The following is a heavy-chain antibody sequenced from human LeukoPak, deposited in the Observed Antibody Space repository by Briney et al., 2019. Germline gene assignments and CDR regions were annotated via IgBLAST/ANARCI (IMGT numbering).Heavy chain of an antibody. Sequence: GGSLRLSCAASGFTFSSYAMSWVRQAPGKGLKWVSTINDNGAGTYYADSVKGRFTISRDNSYDTVSLQMNSLRDEDTGVYYCAKDHYSSSSGDFFDYWGQGTLVTVSS. V-gene: IGHV3-23*01. CDR2: INDNGAGT. CDR3: AKDHYSSSSGDFFDY. CDR1: GFTFSSYA. D-gene: IGHD6-6*01. J-gene: IGHJ4*02.